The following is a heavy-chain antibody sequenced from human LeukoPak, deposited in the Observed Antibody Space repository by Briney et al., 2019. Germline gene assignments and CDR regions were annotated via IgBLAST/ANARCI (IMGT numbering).Heavy chain of an antibody. CDR1: GYTFTSYG. V-gene: IGHV1-18*01. CDR2: ISAYNGNT. Sequence: GASVKVSCKASGYTFTSYGISWVRQAPGQGLEWMGWISAYNGNTNYAQKLQGRVTMTTDTSTSTAYMELRSLRSDDTAVYYCARLKGRGSTGATAWFDPWGQGTLVTVSS. CDR3: ARLKGRGSTGATAWFDP. D-gene: IGHD7-27*01. J-gene: IGHJ5*02.